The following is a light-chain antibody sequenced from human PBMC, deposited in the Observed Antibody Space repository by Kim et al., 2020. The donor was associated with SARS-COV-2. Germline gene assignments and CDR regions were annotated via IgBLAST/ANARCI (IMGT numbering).Light chain of an antibody. CDR2: GEN. Sequence: AVSVALGQTVRITCQGDSLKTYYARWYQQQAGQAPLLVVYGENNRPSGLPDRFSGSYSANTASLTITGALAEDEADYYCTSRDTRMFGGGTKVTVL. V-gene: IGLV3-19*01. CDR3: TSRDTRM. J-gene: IGLJ3*02. CDR1: SLKTYY.